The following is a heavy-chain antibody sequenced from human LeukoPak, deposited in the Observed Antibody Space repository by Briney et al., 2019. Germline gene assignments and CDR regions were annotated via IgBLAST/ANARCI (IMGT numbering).Heavy chain of an antibody. V-gene: IGHV3-15*01. CDR1: GFTFTYAW. CDR2: IKSKTDGGTT. J-gene: IGHJ4*02. Sequence: SGGSLRLSCAAPGFTFTYAWMSWVRQAPGKGLEWVGRIKSKTDGGTTDYAAPVKGRFTISRDGSKDTLYLQMNSLKTEDTAVYYCTTDSTRFDYWGQGTLVTVSS. D-gene: IGHD3-3*02. CDR3: TTDSTRFDY.